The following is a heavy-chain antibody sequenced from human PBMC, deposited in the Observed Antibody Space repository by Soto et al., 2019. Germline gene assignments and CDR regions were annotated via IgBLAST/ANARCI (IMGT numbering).Heavy chain of an antibody. CDR2: IKQDGSEK. CDR1: GFTFSSYW. J-gene: IGHJ5*02. Sequence: GGSLRLSCAASGFTFSSYWMSWVRQAPGKGLEWVANIKQDGSEKYYVDSVKGRFTISRDNAKNSLYLQMNSLRAEDTAVYYCARVKERLGIHIRYCSGGSCSNWFDPWGQGTLVTVSS. CDR3: ARVKERLGIHIRYCSGGSCSNWFDP. D-gene: IGHD2-15*01. V-gene: IGHV3-7*01.